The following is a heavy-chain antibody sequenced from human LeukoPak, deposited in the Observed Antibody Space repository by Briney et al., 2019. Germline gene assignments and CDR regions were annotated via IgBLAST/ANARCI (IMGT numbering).Heavy chain of an antibody. CDR3: ARGAVLRYFDWSPVHWFDP. CDR1: GFTFSSYE. V-gene: IGHV3-48*03. J-gene: IGHJ5*02. CDR2: ISSSGSTI. Sequence: GGSLRLSCAASGFTFSSYEMNWVRQAPGKGLEWVSYISSSGSTIYYADSVKGRFTISRDNAKNSLYLQMNSLRAEDTAVYYCARGAVLRYFDWSPVHWFDPWGQGTLVTVSS. D-gene: IGHD3-9*01.